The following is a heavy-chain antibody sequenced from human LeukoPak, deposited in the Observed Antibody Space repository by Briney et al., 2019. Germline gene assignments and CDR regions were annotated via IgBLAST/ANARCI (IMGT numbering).Heavy chain of an antibody. D-gene: IGHD2-21*02. Sequence: GGSLRLSCAASGFTFSSYAMSWVRQAPGKELEWVSGISGSGGTTYYADSVKGRFTISRDNSKNTYLQMNSLRAEDTAAYYCAKDSRSTLPRGRLDYWGQGTLVTVSS. J-gene: IGHJ4*02. V-gene: IGHV3-23*01. CDR2: ISGSGGTT. CDR1: GFTFSSYA. CDR3: AKDSRSTLPRGRLDY.